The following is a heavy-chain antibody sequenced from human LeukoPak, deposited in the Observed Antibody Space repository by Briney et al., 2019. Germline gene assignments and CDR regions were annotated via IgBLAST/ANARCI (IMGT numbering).Heavy chain of an antibody. Sequence: GGSLRLSCAASGFTFSSYAMSWVRQAPGKGLEWVSAISGSGGSTYYADSVKGRFTISRDNSKNTLYLQMNSLRAEDTAVYYCARGGVVGEGANWGQGTLVTVSS. D-gene: IGHD1-26*01. CDR1: GFTFSSYA. CDR2: ISGSGGST. V-gene: IGHV3-23*01. CDR3: ARGGVVGEGAN. J-gene: IGHJ4*02.